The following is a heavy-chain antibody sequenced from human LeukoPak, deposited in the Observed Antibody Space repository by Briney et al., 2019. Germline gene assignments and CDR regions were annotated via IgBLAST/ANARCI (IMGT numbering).Heavy chain of an antibody. Sequence: GGSLRLSCAVSGFPFSIYEMNWVRQAPGKGLEWVSNIGSSGTTIYYADSVKGRFSISRDNAKNSLYLQMNSLRVEDTAVYYCALLAVASDCDYWGQGALVTVSS. J-gene: IGHJ4*02. V-gene: IGHV3-48*03. CDR2: IGSSGTTI. CDR1: GFPFSIYE. CDR3: ALLAVASDCDY. D-gene: IGHD6-19*01.